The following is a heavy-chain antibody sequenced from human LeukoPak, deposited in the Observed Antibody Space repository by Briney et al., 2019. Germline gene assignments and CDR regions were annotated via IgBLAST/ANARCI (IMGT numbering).Heavy chain of an antibody. CDR1: GGSISSYY. D-gene: IGHD5-24*01. Sequence: SETLSLTCTVSGGSISSYYWSWVRQPPGKGLEGMGYIYYSGSTNYNPSLKSGGTISVDTSKNKFSLKLSSVTAADTAMYYCARVRDGPYYFDYWGQGTLVTVSS. CDR3: ARVRDGPYYFDY. V-gene: IGHV4-59*01. J-gene: IGHJ4*02. CDR2: IYYSGST.